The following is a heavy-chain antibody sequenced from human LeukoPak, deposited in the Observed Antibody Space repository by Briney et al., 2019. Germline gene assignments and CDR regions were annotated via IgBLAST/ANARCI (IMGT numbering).Heavy chain of an antibody. Sequence: WGSLKLSCAASGLTFSGSAMHWVRQASGKGLEWVGRIRSKANSYATAYAASVKGRFTISRDDSKNTAYLQMNSLKTEDTAVYYCTRHCSSTSCSLFDYWGQGTLVTVSS. D-gene: IGHD2-2*01. J-gene: IGHJ4*02. CDR2: IRSKANSYAT. CDR1: GLTFSGSA. CDR3: TRHCSSTSCSLFDY. V-gene: IGHV3-73*01.